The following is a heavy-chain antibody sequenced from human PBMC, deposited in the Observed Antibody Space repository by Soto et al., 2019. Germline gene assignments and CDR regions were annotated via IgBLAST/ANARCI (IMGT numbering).Heavy chain of an antibody. Sequence: EVQLVESGGGLVKPGGSLRLSCAASGFTFSSYSMNWVRQAPGKGLELVSSISSSSSYIYYADSVKGRFTISRDNAKNSLYLQMNSLRAEDTAVYYCARDPLTLHPPIFDYWGQGTLVTVSS. CDR2: ISSSSSYI. V-gene: IGHV3-21*01. J-gene: IGHJ4*02. CDR3: ARDPLTLHPPIFDY. D-gene: IGHD7-27*01. CDR1: GFTFSSYS.